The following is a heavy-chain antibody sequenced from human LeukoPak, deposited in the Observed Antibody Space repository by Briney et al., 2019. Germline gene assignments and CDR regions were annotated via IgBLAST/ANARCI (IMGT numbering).Heavy chain of an antibody. Sequence: PGGTLRLSRAASGFTFSTYGMSWVRQAPGKGLEWVSAINGNGGITYYADSVTGRFTISRDNSKNTLYLQMNSLRAEDTAVYYCAKPDVYYGSGSGAFDIWGQGTMVTVSS. V-gene: IGHV3-23*01. D-gene: IGHD3-10*01. CDR3: AKPDVYYGSGSGAFDI. J-gene: IGHJ3*02. CDR2: INGNGGIT. CDR1: GFTFSTYG.